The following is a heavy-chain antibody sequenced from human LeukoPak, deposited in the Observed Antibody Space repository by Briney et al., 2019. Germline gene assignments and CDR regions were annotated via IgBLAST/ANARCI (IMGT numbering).Heavy chain of an antibody. CDR2: ISAYNGNT. V-gene: IGHV1-18*01. D-gene: IGHD6-13*01. Sequence: ASVKVSCKASGYTFTSYGISWVRQAPGQGLEWMGWISAYNGNTNYAQKLQGRVTMTTDTSTSTAYMELRSLRSDDTAVYYCARYIYSSSWCPSYYYGMDVWGQGTTVTVSS. J-gene: IGHJ6*02. CDR1: GYTFTSYG. CDR3: ARYIYSSSWCPSYYYGMDV.